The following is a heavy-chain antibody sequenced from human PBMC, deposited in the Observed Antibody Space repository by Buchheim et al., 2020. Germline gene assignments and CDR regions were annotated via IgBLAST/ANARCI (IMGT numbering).Heavy chain of an antibody. CDR2: ISSSGNTI. V-gene: IGHV3-11*01. CDR1: GFIFSDYY. D-gene: IGHD3-10*01. CDR3: ARDGRYYGSGERNWFDP. Sequence: QVQLVESGGGLVKPGGSLRLSCAASGFIFSDYYMSWIRQAPGKGLEWVSYISSSGNTIYYADSVKGRFTISRDSAKKTLFLQMNNLRAEDTAVYYCARDGRYYGSGERNWFDPWGQGTL. J-gene: IGHJ5*02.